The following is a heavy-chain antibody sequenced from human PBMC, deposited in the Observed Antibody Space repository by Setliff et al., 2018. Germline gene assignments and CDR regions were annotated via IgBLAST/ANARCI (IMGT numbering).Heavy chain of an antibody. CDR1: GGSISSGSYY. J-gene: IGHJ3*02. CDR3: AREFAYYDFWSGYYYPDAFDI. Sequence: SETLSLTCTVSGGSISSGSYYWSWIRQPAGKGLEWIGHIYTSGSTNYNPSLKSRVTISVGASKNQFSLKLSSVTAADTAVYYCAREFAYYDFWSGYYYPDAFDIWGQGTMVTVSS. V-gene: IGHV4-61*09. D-gene: IGHD3-3*01. CDR2: IYTSGST.